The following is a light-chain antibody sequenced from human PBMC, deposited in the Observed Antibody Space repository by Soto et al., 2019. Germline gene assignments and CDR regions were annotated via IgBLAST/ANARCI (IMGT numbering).Light chain of an antibody. V-gene: IGLV2-23*03. Sequence: QSALTQPASVSGSPGQSITISCTGTSSDVGSYNLVSWYQQHPGKAPKLMIYEGSKRPSGLSNRFSGSTSGNTASLTISGLQAEDEADYYCCSYAGSSTFHVVFGGGTKVTVL. CDR3: CSYAGSSTFHVV. CDR1: SSDVGSYNL. CDR2: EGS. J-gene: IGLJ2*01.